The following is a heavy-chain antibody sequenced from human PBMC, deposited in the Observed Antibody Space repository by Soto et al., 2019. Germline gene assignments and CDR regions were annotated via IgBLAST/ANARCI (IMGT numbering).Heavy chain of an antibody. CDR1: GYSFSLYG. CDR3: AGMIASSFDY. CDR2: ISTYNGNT. Sequence: QVQLVQSGAEMKKPGASVKVSCKASGYSFSLYGISWVRQAPGQGLEWMGWISTYNGNTKYAQKFQDRVTFTTDTATSTAYMEVTSLGSDDTAVYYCAGMIASSFDYWGQGTLVTVSS. D-gene: IGHD2-21*01. V-gene: IGHV1-18*04. J-gene: IGHJ4*02.